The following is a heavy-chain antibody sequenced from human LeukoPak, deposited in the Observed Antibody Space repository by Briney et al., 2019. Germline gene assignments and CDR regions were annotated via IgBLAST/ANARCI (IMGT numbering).Heavy chain of an antibody. CDR1: GFTFGNAW. Sequence: GGFLRLSCAASGFTFGNAWMTWVRQAPGKGLEWVGRIKTKTEGETIRYAAPVKGRFTISRDGSKDTLYLQMNSLKTEDTAVYYCTTGLRWSQPIDYWGQGSLVTVSS. CDR2: IKTKTEGETI. D-gene: IGHD4-23*01. V-gene: IGHV3-15*01. CDR3: TTGLRWSQPIDY. J-gene: IGHJ4*02.